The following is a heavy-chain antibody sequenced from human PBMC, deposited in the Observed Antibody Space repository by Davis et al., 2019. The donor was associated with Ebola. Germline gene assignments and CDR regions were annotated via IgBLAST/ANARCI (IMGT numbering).Heavy chain of an antibody. D-gene: IGHD3-9*01. Sequence: GGSLRLSCAASGFTFSSYAMHWVRQAPGKGLEWVAVISYDGSNKYYADSVKGRFTISRDNSKNTLYLQMNSLRAEDTAVYYCAKGGYFDSLEIDSWGQGTLVTVSS. CDR1: GFTFSSYA. CDR2: ISYDGSNK. CDR3: AKGGYFDSLEIDS. J-gene: IGHJ4*02. V-gene: IGHV3-30-3*01.